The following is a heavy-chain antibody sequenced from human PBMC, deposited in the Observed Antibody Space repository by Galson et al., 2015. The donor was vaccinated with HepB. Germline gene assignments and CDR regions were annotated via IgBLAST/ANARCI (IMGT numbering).Heavy chain of an antibody. V-gene: IGHV3-30*04. J-gene: IGHJ6*02. CDR3: AKVRDYYYYYGMDV. CDR2: ISYDGSNI. CDR1: GFTFSSYA. Sequence: SLRLSCAASGFTFSSYAMHWVRQAPGKGLEWVAVISYDGSNIYYADSVKGRFTISRDNSKNTLYLQMNSLRAEDTAVYYCAKVRDYYYYYGMDVWGQGTTVTVSS.